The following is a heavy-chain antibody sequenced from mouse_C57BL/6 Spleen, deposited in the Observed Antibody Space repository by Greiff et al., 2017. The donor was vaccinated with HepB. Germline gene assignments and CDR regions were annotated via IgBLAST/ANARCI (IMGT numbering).Heavy chain of an antibody. CDR1: GYTFTSYW. CDR2: IHPNSGST. CDR3: ERVYYGIAYDFDY. J-gene: IGHJ2*01. Sequence: QVQLQQPGAELVKPGASVKLSCTASGYTFTSYWMHWVKQRPGQGLEWIGMIHPNSGSTNYNEKFKSKATLTVDKSSSTAYMQLSSLTSEDSAVYYWERVYYGIAYDFDYWGQGTTVTVAS. D-gene: IGHD1-1*01. V-gene: IGHV1-64*01.